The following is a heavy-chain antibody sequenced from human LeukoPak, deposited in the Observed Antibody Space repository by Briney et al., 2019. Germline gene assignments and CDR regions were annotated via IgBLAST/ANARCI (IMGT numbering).Heavy chain of an antibody. D-gene: IGHD2-15*01. V-gene: IGHV3-66*02. CDR3: ARGVGIGSHFDY. CDR2: IYSGGST. CDR1: GCTVSSNY. Sequence: PGRSLRLSCAASGCTVSSNYMSWVRQAPGKGLEWVSVIYSGGSTYYADSVKGRFTISRDNSKNTLYLQMNSLGAEDTAVYYCARGVGIGSHFDYWGQGTLVTVSS. J-gene: IGHJ4*02.